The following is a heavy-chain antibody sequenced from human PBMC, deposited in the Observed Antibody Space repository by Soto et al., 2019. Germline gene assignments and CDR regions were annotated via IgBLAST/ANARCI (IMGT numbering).Heavy chain of an antibody. CDR3: VRDFRGAGAGSEVDH. Sequence: EVQLAESGGGLVLTGGSLRLSCAASGFSFVSYWMHWVRQVPGEGLAWVSRINGNADNSDYADSVKGRFTISRNNAMNRLYLQMDSLRVDDTRVYYCVRDFRGAGAGSEVDHWRQGTLVTVAS. CDR1: GFSFVSYW. V-gene: IGHV3-74*01. J-gene: IGHJ4*02. D-gene: IGHD6-19*01. CDR2: INGNADNS.